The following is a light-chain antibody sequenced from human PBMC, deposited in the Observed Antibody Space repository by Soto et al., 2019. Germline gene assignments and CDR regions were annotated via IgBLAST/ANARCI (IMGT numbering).Light chain of an antibody. Sequence: DIQMTQSPSTLSASVGDRVTITCRARQSINNSLAWYQQKPGKAPKLLIYKASNLDIGVPSRFSGSGSGTEFTLTISSLHPDDFATYYCQQYDTYWTFGQGTKVEIK. CDR2: KAS. CDR3: QQYDTYWT. J-gene: IGKJ1*01. CDR1: QSINNS. V-gene: IGKV1-5*03.